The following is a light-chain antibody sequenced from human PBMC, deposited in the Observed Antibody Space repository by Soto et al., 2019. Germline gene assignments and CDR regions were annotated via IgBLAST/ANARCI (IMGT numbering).Light chain of an antibody. CDR3: SSYTSSSTLLYV. CDR1: SSDVGGYNY. J-gene: IGLJ1*01. V-gene: IGLV2-14*01. Sequence: QSVLTQPASVSGSPGXSITISCTGTSSDVGGYNYVSWYQQHPGKAPKLMIYDVSNRPSGVSNRFSGSKSGNTASLTISGLRAEDEADYYCSSYTSSSTLLYVFGTGTKLTVL. CDR2: DVS.